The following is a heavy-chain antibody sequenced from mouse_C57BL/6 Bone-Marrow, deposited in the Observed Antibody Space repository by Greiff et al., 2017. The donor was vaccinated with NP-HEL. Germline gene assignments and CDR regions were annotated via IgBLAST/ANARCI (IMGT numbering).Heavy chain of an antibody. CDR2: IDPENGDT. CDR3: TNYGNYEDWYFDV. D-gene: IGHD2-1*01. Sequence: VQLQQSGAELVRPGASVKLSCTASGFNIKDDYMHWVKQRPEQGLEWIGWIDPENGDTEYASKFQGKATIPADTSSNTAYLQLSSLTSEDTAVYYCTNYGNYEDWYFDVWGTGTTVTVSS. CDR1: GFNIKDDY. V-gene: IGHV14-4*01. J-gene: IGHJ1*03.